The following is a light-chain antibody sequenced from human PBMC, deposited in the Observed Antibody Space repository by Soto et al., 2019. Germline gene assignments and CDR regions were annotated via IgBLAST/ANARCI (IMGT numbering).Light chain of an antibody. CDR2: AAS. CDR1: QSISSY. V-gene: IGKV1-39*01. J-gene: IGKJ5*01. CDR3: KQSYCTPIT. Sequence: DIQMTQSPSSLSASVGDRVTITCRASQSISSYLNCYQQKPGPAPKLLIYAASSLQSGVPSRFSGSGSGTDFTPTISSLQPDDFATYYCKQSYCTPITFGQGTRLEIK.